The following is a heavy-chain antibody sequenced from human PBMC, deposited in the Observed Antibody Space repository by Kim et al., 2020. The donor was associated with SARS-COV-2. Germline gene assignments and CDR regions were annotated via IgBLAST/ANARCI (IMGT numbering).Heavy chain of an antibody. V-gene: IGHV6-1*01. Sequence: YAVSVKSRITINPDTSKNQCALQLNSVTPEDTAVYYCARVGRGYYYGMDVWGQGTTVTVSS. D-gene: IGHD3-10*01. J-gene: IGHJ6*02. CDR3: ARVGRGYYYGMDV.